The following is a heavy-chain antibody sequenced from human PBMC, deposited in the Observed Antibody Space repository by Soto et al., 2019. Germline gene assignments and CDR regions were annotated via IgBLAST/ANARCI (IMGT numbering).Heavy chain of an antibody. CDR2: ISDSGST. Sequence: PSETLSLTCTVSGGSLDYYYWTWIRQTPGKGLEWIGYISDSGSTKYNSSLRSRVTISVDTSKNQFSLKLNSVNAADTAVYFCARDSTSWFPYYGIDVWGQGTTVTVSS. CDR3: ARDSTSWFPYYGIDV. D-gene: IGHD6-13*01. J-gene: IGHJ6*02. CDR1: GGSLDYYY. V-gene: IGHV4-59*01.